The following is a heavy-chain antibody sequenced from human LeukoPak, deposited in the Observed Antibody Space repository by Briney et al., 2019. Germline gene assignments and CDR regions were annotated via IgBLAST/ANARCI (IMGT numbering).Heavy chain of an antibody. CDR1: GGSISSYY. V-gene: IGHV4-4*07. CDR2: IYTSGST. J-gene: IGHJ3*02. D-gene: IGHD2-2*01. CDR3: ARGEDIVVVPAATGAFDI. Sequence: PSETLSLTCTVSGGSISSYYWSWIRQPAGKGLEWIGRIYTSGSTNYNPSLKSRVTMSVDTSKNQFSLKLSSVTAADTAVYYCARGEDIVVVPAATGAFDIWGQGTMVTVSS.